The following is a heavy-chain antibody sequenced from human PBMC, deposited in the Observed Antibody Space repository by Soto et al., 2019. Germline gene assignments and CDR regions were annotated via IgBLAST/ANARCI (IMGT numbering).Heavy chain of an antibody. Sequence: PGGSLRLSCAASGFTFSSYAMHWVRQAPGKGLEWVAVISYDGSNKYYADSVKGRFIISRDNSKNTLYLQINSLRVEDTAVYYCARVADGGYGMDVWGQGTTVTVSS. CDR2: ISYDGSNK. D-gene: IGHD3-16*01. J-gene: IGHJ6*02. CDR1: GFTFSSYA. V-gene: IGHV3-30-3*01. CDR3: ARVADGGYGMDV.